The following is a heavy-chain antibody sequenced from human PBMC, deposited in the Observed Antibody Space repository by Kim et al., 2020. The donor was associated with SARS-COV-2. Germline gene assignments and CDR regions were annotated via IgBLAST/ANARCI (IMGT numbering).Heavy chain of an antibody. CDR3: ARHLFRWLTYPYYYYGMDV. D-gene: IGHD6-19*01. Sequence: SETLSLTCTVSGGSISSSSYYWGWIRQPPGKGLEWIGSIYYSGSTYYNPSLKSRVTISVDTSKNQFSLKLSSVTAADTAVYYCARHLFRWLTYPYYYYGMDVCGQGTTVTVSS. J-gene: IGHJ6*02. CDR2: IYYSGST. V-gene: IGHV4-39*01. CDR1: GGSISSSSYY.